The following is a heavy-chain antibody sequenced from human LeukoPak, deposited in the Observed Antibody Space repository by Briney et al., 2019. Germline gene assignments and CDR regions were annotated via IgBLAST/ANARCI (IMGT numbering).Heavy chain of an antibody. Sequence: RAGGSLRLSCAASGFTFSSYAMSWVRQAPGKGLEWVSAISGRGGSTNYADSVKGRLTISRDNSKNTLHLQMNSLRAEDRAVNYCAKDAKPYYYDSSGYYYAGAFDIWGQGTMVTVSS. V-gene: IGHV3-23*01. CDR1: GFTFSSYA. D-gene: IGHD3-22*01. CDR2: ISGRGGST. J-gene: IGHJ3*02. CDR3: AKDAKPYYYDSSGYYYAGAFDI.